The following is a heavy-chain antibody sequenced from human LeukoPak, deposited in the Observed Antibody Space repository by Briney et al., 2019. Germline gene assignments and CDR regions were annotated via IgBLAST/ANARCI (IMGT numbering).Heavy chain of an antibody. CDR1: GFTFSSYA. D-gene: IGHD6-13*01. J-gene: IGHJ4*02. Sequence: GGSLRLSCAASGFTFSSYAMSWVRQAPGKGLEWVSAISGSGGSIYYADSVKGRFTISRDNSKNTLYLQMNSLRAEDTAVYYCAKNIAAAGSFDYWGQGTLVTVSS. CDR2: ISGSGGSI. V-gene: IGHV3-23*01. CDR3: AKNIAAAGSFDY.